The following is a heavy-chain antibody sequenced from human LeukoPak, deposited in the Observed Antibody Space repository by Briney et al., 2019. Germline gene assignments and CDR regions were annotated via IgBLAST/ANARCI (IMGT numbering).Heavy chain of an antibody. CDR1: GFTFSSYS. Sequence: GGSLRLSCAASGFTFSSYSMNWVRQAPGKGLEWVSYISSSSSTIYYADSVKGRFTISRDNAKNSLYLQMNSLRAEDTAVYYCARAGYDYVWGSYRSSPLDYWGQGTLVTVSS. CDR3: ARAGYDYVWGSYRSSPLDY. D-gene: IGHD3-16*02. CDR2: ISSSSSTI. V-gene: IGHV3-48*01. J-gene: IGHJ4*02.